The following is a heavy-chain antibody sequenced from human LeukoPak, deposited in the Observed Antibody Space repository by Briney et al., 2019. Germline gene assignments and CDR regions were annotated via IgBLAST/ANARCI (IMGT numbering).Heavy chain of an antibody. CDR3: ARAYCVGDCTVLHIYFDN. J-gene: IGHJ4*02. D-gene: IGHD2-21*02. CDR1: SGSISTSNYY. CDR2: IFYSGST. Sequence: SETLSLTCTVSSGSISTSNYYWGWVRQPPGKALEWIVNIFYSGSTNYNPSLKSRVTISVDTSKNQFSLKLRSVMAADTAVYYCARAYCVGDCTVLHIYFDNWGQGTLVTVSS. V-gene: IGHV4-39*07.